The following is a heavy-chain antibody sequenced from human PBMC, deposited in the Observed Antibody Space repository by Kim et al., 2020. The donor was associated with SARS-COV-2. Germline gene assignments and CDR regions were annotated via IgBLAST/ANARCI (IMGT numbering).Heavy chain of an antibody. V-gene: IGHV4-61*01. Sequence: SETLSLTCTVSGGSFSSPSDYWSWHRPPPGQGLEWIGYITDRASTNYNPSLRSRVAISVDTSKNPFSLNLISVTAAAASDCSCARTVPRSCRDDS. D-gene: IGHD3-10*01. CDR3: ARTVPRSCRDDS. CDR2: ITDRAST. J-gene: IGHJ5*01. CDR1: GGSFSSPSDY.